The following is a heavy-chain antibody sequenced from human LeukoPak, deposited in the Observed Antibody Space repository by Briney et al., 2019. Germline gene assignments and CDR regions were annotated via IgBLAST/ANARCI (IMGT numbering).Heavy chain of an antibody. CDR3: ASRAVAGPSFDY. CDR2: IIPILGIA. CDR1: GGTFSSYA. Sequence: ASVNVSCKASGGTFSSYAISWVRQAPGQGLEWMGRIIPILGIANYAQKFQGRVTITADKSTSTAYMELSSLRSEDTAVYYCASRAVAGPSFDYWGQGTLVTVSS. J-gene: IGHJ4*02. V-gene: IGHV1-69*04. D-gene: IGHD6-19*01.